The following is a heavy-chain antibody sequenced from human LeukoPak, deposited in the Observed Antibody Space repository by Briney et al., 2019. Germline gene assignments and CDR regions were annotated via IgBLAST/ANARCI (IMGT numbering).Heavy chain of an antibody. Sequence: SETLSLTCTVSGGSVSSGSYYWSWIRQPPGKGLEWIGYIYYSGSTNYNPSLKSRVTISVDTSKNQFSLKLSSVTAADTAVYYCARDSMGAFDIWGQGTMVTVSS. CDR3: ARDSMGAFDI. V-gene: IGHV4-61*01. CDR1: GGSVSSGSYY. CDR2: IYYSGST. D-gene: IGHD2/OR15-2a*01. J-gene: IGHJ3*02.